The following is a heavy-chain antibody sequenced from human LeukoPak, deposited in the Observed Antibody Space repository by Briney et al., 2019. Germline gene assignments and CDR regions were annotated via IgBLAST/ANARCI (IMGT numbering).Heavy chain of an antibody. CDR3: ARLVRYCSTNSCYPFDY. CDR2: IYYSGNT. D-gene: IGHD2-2*01. J-gene: IGHJ4*02. V-gene: IGHV4-39*01. Sequence: SETLSLTCTVSGGSISSSSYYWGWIRQPPGKGLEWIGTIYYSGNTYYNPSLKSRVTISADTSKNQFSLKLNSVTAADTAVYYCARLVRYCSTNSCYPFDYWGQGTLVTVSS. CDR1: GGSISSSSYY.